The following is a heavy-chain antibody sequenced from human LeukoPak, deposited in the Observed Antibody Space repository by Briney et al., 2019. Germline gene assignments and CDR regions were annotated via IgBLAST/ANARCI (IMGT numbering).Heavy chain of an antibody. Sequence: GGSLRLSCAASGFSLSNYWMSWVRQGPGKGLEWVAKIKQDGSEKYHVDPVKGRFTISRDNSKNTVYLQMNSLRAEDTAVYYCARNRLSDVWGKGTTVTVSS. J-gene: IGHJ6*04. CDR1: GFSLSNYW. V-gene: IGHV3-7*01. D-gene: IGHD5-12*01. CDR2: IKQDGSEK. CDR3: ARNRLSDV.